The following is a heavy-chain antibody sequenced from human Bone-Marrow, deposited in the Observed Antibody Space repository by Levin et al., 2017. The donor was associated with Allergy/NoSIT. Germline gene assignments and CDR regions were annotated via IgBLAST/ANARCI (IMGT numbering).Heavy chain of an antibody. Sequence: ASVKVSCAASGFSFSSYSMSWVRQAPGKGLEWVSSISPSSNYMYYADSVKGRVTISRDNAKNSLFLLVNSLRVEDTAVYFCARVSSPGGSGPSHAFDVWGQGTMVIVSS. V-gene: IGHV3-21*06. CDR3: ARVSSPGGSGPSHAFDV. CDR2: ISPSSNYM. J-gene: IGHJ3*01. D-gene: IGHD3-16*01. CDR1: GFSFSSYS.